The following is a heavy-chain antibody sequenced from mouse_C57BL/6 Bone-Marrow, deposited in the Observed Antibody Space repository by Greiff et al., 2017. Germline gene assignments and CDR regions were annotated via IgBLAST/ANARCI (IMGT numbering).Heavy chain of an antibody. Sequence: EVHLVESGGGLVQPGGSLKLSCAASGFTFSDYGMAWVRQAPRKGPEWVAFISNLAYSIYYADTVTGRFTISRENAKNTLYLEMSSLRSEDTAMYYCARHGRYQHWYFDVWGTGTTVTVSS. CDR3: ARHGRYQHWYFDV. D-gene: IGHD2-14*01. V-gene: IGHV5-15*01. CDR1: GFTFSDYG. J-gene: IGHJ1*03. CDR2: ISNLAYSI.